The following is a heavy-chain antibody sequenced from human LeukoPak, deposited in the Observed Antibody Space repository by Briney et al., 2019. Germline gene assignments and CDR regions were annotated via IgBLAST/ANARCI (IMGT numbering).Heavy chain of an antibody. D-gene: IGHD6-19*01. Sequence: SETLPLTCTVSDGSISSYYWSWIRQPPGKGLEWIGYIYTRGSTNYSPSLKSRVTISSDTSKNQFSLKLISVTAADTAVCYCARQPVPGTYYFDYWGQGTLVTVSS. CDR2: IYTRGST. J-gene: IGHJ4*02. CDR3: ARQPVPGTYYFDY. CDR1: DGSISSYY. V-gene: IGHV4-4*09.